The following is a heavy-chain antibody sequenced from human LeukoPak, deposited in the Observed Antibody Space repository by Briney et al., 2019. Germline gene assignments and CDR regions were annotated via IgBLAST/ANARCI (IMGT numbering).Heavy chain of an antibody. D-gene: IGHD3-10*01. Sequence: PSETLSLTCTVSGGSISSSSYYWGWIRQPPGTGLEWIGSIYYSGSTYYNPSLKSRVTISVDTSKNQFSLKLSSVTAADTAVYYCAHYYGSGSHFDCWGQGTLVTVSS. CDR3: AHYYGSGSHFDC. V-gene: IGHV4-39*01. J-gene: IGHJ4*02. CDR2: IYYSGST. CDR1: GGSISSSSYY.